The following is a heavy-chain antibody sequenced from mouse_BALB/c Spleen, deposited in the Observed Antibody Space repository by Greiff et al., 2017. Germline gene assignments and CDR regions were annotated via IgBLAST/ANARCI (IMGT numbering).Heavy chain of an antibody. J-gene: IGHJ4*01. CDR2: INTNNDGT. Sequence: VHVKQSGPELVKPGASVKMSCKASGYTFTSYGMHWVKQKPGQGLEWIGYINTNNDGTKYNDKFKGKATLTSDKSSSTAYMELSSLTSEDSAVYYCARLGDYEAMDYWGQGTSVTVSS. CDR1: GYTFTSYG. CDR3: ARLGDYEAMDY. V-gene: IGHV1-14*01. D-gene: IGHD3-3*01.